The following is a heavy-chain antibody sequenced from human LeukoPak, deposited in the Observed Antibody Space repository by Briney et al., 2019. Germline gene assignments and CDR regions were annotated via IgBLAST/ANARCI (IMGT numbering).Heavy chain of an antibody. CDR1: GGSISSSSYY. J-gene: IGHJ4*02. CDR2: IYYSGST. Sequence: PSETLSLTCTVSGGSISSSSYYWGWIRQPPGKGPEWIGSIYYSGSTYNNPSLKSRVTISVDTSKNQFSLKLSSVTAADTAVYYCARHGYSYGPAPHFDYWGQGTLVTVSS. D-gene: IGHD5-18*01. V-gene: IGHV4-39*01. CDR3: ARHGYSYGPAPHFDY.